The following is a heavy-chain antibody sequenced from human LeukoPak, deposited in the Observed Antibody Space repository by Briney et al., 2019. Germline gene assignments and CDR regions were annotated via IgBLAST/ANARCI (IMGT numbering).Heavy chain of an antibody. D-gene: IGHD5-12*01. CDR2: ISAGGGST. CDR3: ARATNSYRNAADY. V-gene: IGHV3-23*01. Sequence: HPGGSLRLSCAASGLTFSDYSMTWVRQAPGKGLFWVSGISAGGGSTYYADSVKGRFTISRDNAKNTLYLEMNSLRAEDTAVYYCARATNSYRNAADYWGQGTLVTVSS. J-gene: IGHJ4*02. CDR1: GLTFSDYS.